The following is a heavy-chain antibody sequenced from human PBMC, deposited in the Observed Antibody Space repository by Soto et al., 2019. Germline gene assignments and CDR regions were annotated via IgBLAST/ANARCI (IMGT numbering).Heavy chain of an antibody. J-gene: IGHJ4*02. CDR3: AREGVDTAMGIFDY. CDR2: IWYDGSNK. Sequence: GGPLRLSCASSGLTFSSYGMHLVRPAPGKGLEWVAVIWYDGSNKYYADSVKGRFTISRDNSKNTLYLQMNSLRAEDTAVYYCAREGVDTAMGIFDYWGQGTLVTVSS. V-gene: IGHV3-33*01. CDR1: GLTFSSYG. D-gene: IGHD5-18*01.